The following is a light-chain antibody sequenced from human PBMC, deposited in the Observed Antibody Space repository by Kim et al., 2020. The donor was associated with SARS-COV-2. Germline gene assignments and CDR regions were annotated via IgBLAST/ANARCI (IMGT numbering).Light chain of an antibody. CDR3: HSYDSSLSGGA. J-gene: IGLJ2*01. Sequence: QGVILTVPWINSRIGAGYDVNWNRQLPGSAPTLLVYGNTNRPSGVPDRSSGAKSGTAAALAITGLQADDEADYYCHSYDSSLSGGAFGGGTQLTV. CDR1: NSRIGAGYD. CDR2: GNT. V-gene: IGLV1-40*01.